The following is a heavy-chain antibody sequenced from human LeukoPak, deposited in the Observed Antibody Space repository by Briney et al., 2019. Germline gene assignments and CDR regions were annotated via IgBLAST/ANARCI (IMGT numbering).Heavy chain of an antibody. Sequence: GGSLRLSCAASGFTFSSYGMHWVRQAPGMGLEWVAFIRYDGSNKYYADSVKGRFTISRDNSKNTLYLQMNSLRAEDTAVYYCAKDALGSYSSCDYWGQGTPVTVSS. D-gene: IGHD1-26*01. CDR2: IRYDGSNK. J-gene: IGHJ4*02. CDR3: AKDALGSYSSCDY. V-gene: IGHV3-30*02. CDR1: GFTFSSYG.